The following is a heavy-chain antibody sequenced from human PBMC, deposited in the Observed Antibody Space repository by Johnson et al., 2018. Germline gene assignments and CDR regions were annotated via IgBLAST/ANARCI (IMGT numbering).Heavy chain of an antibody. V-gene: IGHV3-30*03. Sequence: QVQLVQSGGGLVQPGGSLKLSCAASGFTFSRYDIHWVRQAPGKGLEWVAVISYDGSNKYYADSVKGRFTISRDNSKNTLYLQMNSLRAEDTAVYYCAREFEWLIGGGYFQHWGQGTLVTVSS. J-gene: IGHJ1*01. CDR3: AREFEWLIGGGYFQH. CDR2: ISYDGSNK. D-gene: IGHD3-3*01. CDR1: GFTFSRYD.